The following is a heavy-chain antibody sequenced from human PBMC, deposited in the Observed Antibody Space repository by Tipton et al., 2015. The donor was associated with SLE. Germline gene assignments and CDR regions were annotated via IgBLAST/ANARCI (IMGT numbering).Heavy chain of an antibody. D-gene: IGHD3-10*01. CDR1: GGSFSGYY. CDR2: INHSGST. J-gene: IGHJ4*02. V-gene: IGHV4-34*01. Sequence: TLSLTCAVYGGSFSGYYWSWIRQPPGKGLEWIGEINHSGSTYYNPSLKSRVTISVDRSKNQFSLKLSSVTAADTAVYYCARGGAITMGQGEVDYWGQGTLVTVSP. CDR3: ARGGAITMGQGEVDY.